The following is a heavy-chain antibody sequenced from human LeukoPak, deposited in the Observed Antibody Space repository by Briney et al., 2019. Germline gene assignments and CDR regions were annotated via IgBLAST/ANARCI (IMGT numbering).Heavy chain of an antibody. J-gene: IGHJ5*02. CDR3: ARPYSSGWYGRFDP. D-gene: IGHD6-19*01. Sequence: SETLSLTCTVSGYSITSAYYWGWIRQPPGKGLEWIGSFFLKGSTYYNPSLKSRVTISVDTSKNQFSLKLSSVTAADTAVYYCARPYSSGWYGRFDPWGQGTLVTVSS. CDR2: FFLKGST. CDR1: GYSITSAYY. V-gene: IGHV4-38-2*02.